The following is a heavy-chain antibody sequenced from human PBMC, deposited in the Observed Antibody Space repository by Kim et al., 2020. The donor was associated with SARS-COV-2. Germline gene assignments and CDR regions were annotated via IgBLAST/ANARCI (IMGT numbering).Heavy chain of an antibody. CDR1: QDIFADSW. CDR3: ARGGLDNTWKLFHY. V-gene: IGHV1-2*02. CDR2: ISTHSGDT. J-gene: IGHJ4*02. Sequence: ASVKVSCKTSQDIFADSWIHWVRQAPGQGLEYLGWISTHSGDTNYPQKLQGRITMTRDKAISTVYIELRSLTSDDTAMYFCARGGLDNTWKLFHYWGQGT. D-gene: IGHD1-1*01.